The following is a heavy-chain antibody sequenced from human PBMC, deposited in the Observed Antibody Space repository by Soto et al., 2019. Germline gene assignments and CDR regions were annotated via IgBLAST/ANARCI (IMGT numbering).Heavy chain of an antibody. CDR1: GDSVSSNSAA. Sequence: PSQTLSLTCAISGDSVSSNSAAWNWIRQSPSRGLEWLGRTYYRSKWYNDYAVSVKSRITINPDTSKNQFSLQLNSVTPEDTAVYYCARVKQWLVHPYYYYGMDVWGQGTTVTVSS. D-gene: IGHD6-19*01. CDR2: TYYRSKWYN. CDR3: ARVKQWLVHPYYYYGMDV. V-gene: IGHV6-1*01. J-gene: IGHJ6*02.